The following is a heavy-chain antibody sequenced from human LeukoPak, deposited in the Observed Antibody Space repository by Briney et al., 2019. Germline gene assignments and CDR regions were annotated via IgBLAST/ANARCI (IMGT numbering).Heavy chain of an antibody. V-gene: IGHV3-30-3*01. CDR2: ISYDGSNK. CDR3: ARAGIAVAGHDY. J-gene: IGHJ4*02. D-gene: IGHD6-19*01. Sequence: GSLRLSCAASGFTFSSYAMHWVRQAPGKGLEWVAVISYDGSNKYYADSVKGRFTISRDNSKNTLYLQMNSLRAEDTAVYYCARAGIAVAGHDYWGQGTLVTVSS. CDR1: GFTFSSYA.